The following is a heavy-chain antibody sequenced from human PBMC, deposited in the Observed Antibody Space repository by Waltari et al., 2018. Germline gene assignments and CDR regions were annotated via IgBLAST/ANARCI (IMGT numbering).Heavy chain of an antibody. D-gene: IGHD2-2*01. CDR3: ARGGVVVPAAMGFDL. V-gene: IGHV1-18*04. Sequence: QVQLVQSGAEVKKPGASVKVSCKASGYTFTSYGISWVRQAPGQGLEWMGWVRADKCNTNYAQKLQRRFTITTATSTSTAYMELRSLRSDDTAVYYCARGGVVVPAAMGFDLWGRGTLVTVSS. J-gene: IGHJ2*01. CDR1: GYTFTSYG. CDR2: VRADKCNT.